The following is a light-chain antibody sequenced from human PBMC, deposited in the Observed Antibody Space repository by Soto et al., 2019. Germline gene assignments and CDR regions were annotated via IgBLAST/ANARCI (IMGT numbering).Light chain of an antibody. CDR3: SSYAGSSNV. V-gene: IGLV2-8*01. J-gene: IGLJ1*01. CDR1: SSDVGGYNY. CDR2: EVN. Sequence: QSALTQPPSASGSPGQSVAISCPGTSSDVGGYNYVSWYQQHPGKAPKLMIYEVNKPPSGVPDRFSGSKSGNTASLTVSGLQAEEEADYYCSSYAGSSNVFGTGTKLTVL.